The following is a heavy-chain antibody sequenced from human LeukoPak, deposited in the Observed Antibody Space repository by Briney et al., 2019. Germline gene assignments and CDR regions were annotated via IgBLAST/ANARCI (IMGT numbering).Heavy chain of an antibody. CDR1: GFTFSSYW. Sequence: GGSLRLSCAASGFTFSSYWMSWVRQAPGKGLECVANIKQDGSEQYYVDSVKGRFTISRDNAKNSLFLQMNSLRGEDTAVYYCTREYLTVSYFDYWGQGTLVTVSS. CDR3: TREYLTVSYFDY. D-gene: IGHD4-11*01. CDR2: IKQDGSEQ. V-gene: IGHV3-7*05. J-gene: IGHJ4*02.